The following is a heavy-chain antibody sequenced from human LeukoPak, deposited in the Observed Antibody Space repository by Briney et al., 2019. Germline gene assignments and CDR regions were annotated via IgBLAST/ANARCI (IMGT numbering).Heavy chain of an antibody. CDR3: ARFGLTSSLDY. V-gene: IGHV5-51*01. Sequence: GESLKISCKGSGYSSTSYWIGWVRHMPGKGLEWMGIIYPGDSDTRYSPSFQGQVTMSVDKSISTAYLQWSSLRASDSAMYFCARFGLTSSLDYWGEGTLVTVSS. CDR1: GYSSTSYW. J-gene: IGHJ4*02. CDR2: IYPGDSDT. D-gene: IGHD2-2*01.